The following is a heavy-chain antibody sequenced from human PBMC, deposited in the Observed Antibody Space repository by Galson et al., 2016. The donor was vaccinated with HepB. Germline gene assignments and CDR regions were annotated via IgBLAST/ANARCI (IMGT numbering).Heavy chain of an antibody. J-gene: IGHJ2*01. CDR3: ARDPRFSNWYFDL. CDR1: GYTFTRNA. V-gene: IGHV1-3*01. Sequence: SVKVSCKASGYTFTRNALHWVRQAPGQRLEWMGWINAGNGNTKYSEKFQGRVTITRDTSASTVYTELSSLRSEDTAVYYCARDPRFSNWYFDLWGRGTLVTVSS. D-gene: IGHD2-2*01. CDR2: INAGNGNT.